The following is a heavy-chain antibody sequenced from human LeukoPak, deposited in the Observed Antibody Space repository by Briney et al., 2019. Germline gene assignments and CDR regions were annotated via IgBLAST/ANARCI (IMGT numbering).Heavy chain of an antibody. V-gene: IGHV1-24*01. CDR1: GYTLTELS. CDR2: FDPEDGET. Sequence: ASVKVSCKVSGYTLTELSMHWVRQAPGKGLEWMGGFDPEDGETIYAQRFQGRVTMTEDTSTDTAYMELSSLRSEDTAVYYCATGPLFGEYAFDIWGQGTMVTVSS. D-gene: IGHD3-10*01. J-gene: IGHJ3*02. CDR3: ATGPLFGEYAFDI.